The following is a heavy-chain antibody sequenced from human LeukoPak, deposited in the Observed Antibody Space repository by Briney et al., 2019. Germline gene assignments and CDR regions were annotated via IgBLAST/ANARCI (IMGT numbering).Heavy chain of an antibody. CDR2: INWNGGST. CDR1: GFTFDDYG. Sequence: PGGSLRLSCAASGFTFDDYGMSWVRQAPGKGLEWVSGINWNGGSTGYADSVKGRFTISRDNAKNSLYLQMNSLRAEDTALYHCARDGQTMVRGVILNWFDPWGQGTLVTVSS. D-gene: IGHD3-10*01. J-gene: IGHJ5*02. CDR3: ARDGQTMVRGVILNWFDP. V-gene: IGHV3-20*01.